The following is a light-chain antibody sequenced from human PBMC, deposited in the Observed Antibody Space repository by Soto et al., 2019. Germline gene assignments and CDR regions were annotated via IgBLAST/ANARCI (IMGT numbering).Light chain of an antibody. CDR3: QQYSGSPLT. V-gene: IGKV3-20*01. J-gene: IGKJ3*01. CDR2: GAS. Sequence: EIVLTQSPGTLSLSPGERATLSCRTSQSVSSSYLAWYQQKPGQAPRLLIYGASSRAIGIPDRFSGSGTGTDFTLTISRLEPEDFAVYYCQQYSGSPLTFGPGTKVDIK. CDR1: QSVSSSY.